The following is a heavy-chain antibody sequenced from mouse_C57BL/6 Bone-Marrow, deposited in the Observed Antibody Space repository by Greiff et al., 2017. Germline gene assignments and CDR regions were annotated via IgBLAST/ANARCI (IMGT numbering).Heavy chain of an antibody. J-gene: IGHJ1*03. CDR3: ARHEEPYYGSSSWYFDV. D-gene: IGHD1-1*01. V-gene: IGHV1-62-2*01. CDR1: GYTFTEYT. Sequence: QVQLQQSGAELVKPGASVKLSCKASGYTFTEYTIHWVKQRSGQGLEWIGWFYPGSGSIKYNEKFKDKATLTADKSSSTVYMELSRLTSEDSAVXFCARHEEPYYGSSSWYFDVWGTGTTVTVSS. CDR2: FYPGSGSI.